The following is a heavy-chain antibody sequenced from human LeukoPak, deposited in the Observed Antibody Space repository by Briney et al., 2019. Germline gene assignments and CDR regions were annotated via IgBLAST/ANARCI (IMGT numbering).Heavy chain of an antibody. V-gene: IGHV3-74*01. Sequence: GGSLRLSCAASGFTLSGYWMHWVRQAPGKGLVWVSRINSDGSSTSYADSVKGRFTISRDNAKNTLYLQMNSLRAEDTAVYYCARELAVAFNWFDPWGQGTLVTVSS. CDR1: GFTLSGYW. CDR3: ARELAVAFNWFDP. D-gene: IGHD6-19*01. CDR2: INSDGSST. J-gene: IGHJ5*02.